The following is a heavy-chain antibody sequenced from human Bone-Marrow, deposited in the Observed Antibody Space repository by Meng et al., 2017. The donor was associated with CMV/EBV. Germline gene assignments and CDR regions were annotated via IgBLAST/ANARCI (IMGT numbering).Heavy chain of an antibody. Sequence: GGSLRLSCAVTGFSFSDLYMDWVRQAPGKGLEWVGRSRSKAKSFSTDYAASVKGRFAISRDDAKSLLYLQMNSLKTEDTAVYYCARDIDDRRDASDFWGQGTMVTVSS. J-gene: IGHJ3*01. CDR3: ARDIDDRRDASDF. V-gene: IGHV3-72*01. CDR1: GFSFSDLY. D-gene: IGHD2-15*01. CDR2: SRSKAKSFST.